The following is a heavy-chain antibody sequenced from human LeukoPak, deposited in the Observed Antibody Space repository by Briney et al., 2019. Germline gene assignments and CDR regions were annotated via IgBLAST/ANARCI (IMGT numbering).Heavy chain of an antibody. D-gene: IGHD4-17*01. J-gene: IGHJ4*02. Sequence: ASVKVSCKASGGTFSSYAISWVRQAPGQGLEWMGWISAYNGNTNYAQKLQGRVTMTTDTSTSTAYMELRSLRSDDTAVYYCARHDYGDYVAYDYWGQGTLVTVSS. V-gene: IGHV1-18*01. CDR1: GGTFSSYA. CDR3: ARHDYGDYVAYDY. CDR2: ISAYNGNT.